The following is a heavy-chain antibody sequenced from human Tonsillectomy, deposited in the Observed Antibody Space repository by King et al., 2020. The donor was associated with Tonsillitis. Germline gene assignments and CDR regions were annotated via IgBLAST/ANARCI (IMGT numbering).Heavy chain of an antibody. CDR3: AKDPTYYKTTYYFDY. J-gene: IGHJ4*02. D-gene: IGHD3-10*01. CDR2: ISGGGGST. CDR1: GFTFSSYA. V-gene: IGHV3-23*04. Sequence: QLVQSGGGLVQPGGSLRVSCAASGFTFSSYAMSWVRQAPGKGLEWVSLISGGGGSTYYADSVKGRFTISRDNSKNTQYLQMNSLRVEDTAVYYCAKDPTYYKTTYYFDYWGQGTLVTVSS.